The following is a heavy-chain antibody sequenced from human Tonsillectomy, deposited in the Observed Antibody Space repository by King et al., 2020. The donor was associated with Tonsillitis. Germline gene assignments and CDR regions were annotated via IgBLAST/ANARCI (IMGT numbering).Heavy chain of an antibody. CDR3: AKFGATSFDY. CDR2: VSGSGDTT. CDR1: GFTFSNYA. J-gene: IGHJ4*02. V-gene: IGHV3-23*04. Sequence: VQLVESGGGLVQPGGSLRLSCAASGFTFSNYAMNWVRQAPGKGLEWVSTVSGSGDTTFYADSVKGRFTISRDNSKNTLYLQINSLRAEDTAVYFCAKFGATSFDYWGQGTLVTVSA. D-gene: IGHD5-12*01.